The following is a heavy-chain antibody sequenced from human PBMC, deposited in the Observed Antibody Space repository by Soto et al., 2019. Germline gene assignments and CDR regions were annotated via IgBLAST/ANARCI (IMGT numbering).Heavy chain of an antibody. Sequence: PGGSLRLSCAASGFTFGNYWMHWVRQAPGKGLVWVARINSDGSSTSYADSVKGRFTIPRDNAKNTLYLQMNSLRAEDTAMYYCTKVISTVGGDFDSWGQGTLVTVSS. CDR2: INSDGSST. CDR1: GFTFGNYW. V-gene: IGHV3-74*01. CDR3: TKVISTVGGDFDS. D-gene: IGHD3-16*01. J-gene: IGHJ4*02.